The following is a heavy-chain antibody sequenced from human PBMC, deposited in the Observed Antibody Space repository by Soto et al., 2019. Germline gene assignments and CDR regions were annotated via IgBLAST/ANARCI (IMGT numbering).Heavy chain of an antibody. Sequence: SETLSLTCTVSGGSISSYYWSWIRQPPGKGLEWIGYIYYSGSTNYNPSLKSPVTISVDRSKNQFSLKLSSVTAADTAVYYCARSQTTVTSYDYWGQGTLVTVSS. V-gene: IGHV4-59*12. CDR1: GGSISSYY. D-gene: IGHD4-17*01. CDR2: IYYSGST. J-gene: IGHJ4*02. CDR3: ARSQTTVTSYDY.